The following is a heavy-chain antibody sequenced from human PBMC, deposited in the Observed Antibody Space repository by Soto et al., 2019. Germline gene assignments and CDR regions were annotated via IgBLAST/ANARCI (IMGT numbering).Heavy chain of an antibody. CDR3: ARDPTRGDHPSFVDY. J-gene: IGHJ4*02. CDR1: GFTFSSYS. D-gene: IGHD4-17*01. CDR2: ISSSSSYT. Sequence: GGSLRLSCAASGFTFSSYSMNWVRQAPGKRLEWVSSISSSSSYTYYADSVKGRFTISRDNAKNSLYLQMNSLRAEDTAVYYCARDPTRGDHPSFVDYWGQGTLVTVSS. V-gene: IGHV3-21*01.